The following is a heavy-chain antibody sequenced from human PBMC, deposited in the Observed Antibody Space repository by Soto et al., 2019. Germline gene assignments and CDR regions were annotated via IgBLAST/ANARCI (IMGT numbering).Heavy chain of an antibody. J-gene: IGHJ6*02. V-gene: IGHV1-69*06. D-gene: IGHD4-17*01. Sequence: QVQLVQSGAEVKKPGSSVKVSCKASGGTFSSYAISWVRQAPGQGLEWMGGIIPIFGTANYAQKFQGRVTITADKSTSTAYMELSSLRSEDTAVYYCARGPGFLPTKINYGGNSPYYYGMDVWGQGTTVTVSS. CDR1: GGTFSSYA. CDR2: IIPIFGTA. CDR3: ARGPGFLPTKINYGGNSPYYYGMDV.